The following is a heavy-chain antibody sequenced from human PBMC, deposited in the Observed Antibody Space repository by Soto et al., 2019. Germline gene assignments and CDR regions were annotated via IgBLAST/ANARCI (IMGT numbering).Heavy chain of an antibody. J-gene: IGHJ6*02. CDR1: GFTVSSNY. V-gene: IGHV3-66*04. D-gene: IGHD3-10*01. Sequence: PGGSLRLSCAASGFTVSSNYMSWVRQAPGKGLEWVSVIYSGGSTYYADSVKGRFTISRDNSKNTLYLQMNSLRAEDTAVYYCARQSPPYGSGSYLSGPRRPNYGMEVWGQGTTVTVSS. CDR2: IYSGGST. CDR3: ARQSPPYGSGSYLSGPRRPNYGMEV.